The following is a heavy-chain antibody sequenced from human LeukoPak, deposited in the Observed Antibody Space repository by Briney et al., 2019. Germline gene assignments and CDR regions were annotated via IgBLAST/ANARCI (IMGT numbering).Heavy chain of an antibody. D-gene: IGHD2-2*01. Sequence: GSSVNVSCKASGGTFSSYAISWVRQAPGQGLEWMGGIIPIFGTANYAQKFQGRVTITADESTSTAYMELSSLRSEDTAVYYCARGGHCSSTSCYSPWFDPWGQGTLVTVSS. CDR3: ARGGHCSSTSCYSPWFDP. CDR1: GGTFSSYA. CDR2: IIPIFGTA. J-gene: IGHJ5*02. V-gene: IGHV1-69*01.